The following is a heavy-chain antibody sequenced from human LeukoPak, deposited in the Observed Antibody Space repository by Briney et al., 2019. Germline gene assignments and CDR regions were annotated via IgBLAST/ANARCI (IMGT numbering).Heavy chain of an antibody. Sequence: GGSLRLSCAASGFTFSNYAMSWVRQAPGKGLEWVSLISGIGGSTYYADSVKGRFTISRDNSRNTLYLEMNSLSAEDTAIYFCASSYGDLIFDIWGQGTMVTVSS. CDR1: GFTFSNYA. D-gene: IGHD4-17*01. CDR2: ISGIGGST. J-gene: IGHJ3*02. CDR3: ASSYGDLIFDI. V-gene: IGHV3-23*01.